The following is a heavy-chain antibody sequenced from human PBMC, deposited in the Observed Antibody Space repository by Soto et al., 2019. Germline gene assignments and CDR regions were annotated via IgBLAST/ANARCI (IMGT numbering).Heavy chain of an antibody. D-gene: IGHD2-15*01. CDR1: GFSFSNYA. Sequence: GGSLRLSCAASGFSFSNYAMTWVRQAPGKGLEWVSGVTRGGSAYYADSVKGRFTISRDNSKKTVFLQMNSLRAEDTAIFYCAKDDCSICNGPAYNFDMDVWGQGT. J-gene: IGHJ6*02. V-gene: IGHV3-23*01. CDR2: VTRGGSA. CDR3: AKDDCSICNGPAYNFDMDV.